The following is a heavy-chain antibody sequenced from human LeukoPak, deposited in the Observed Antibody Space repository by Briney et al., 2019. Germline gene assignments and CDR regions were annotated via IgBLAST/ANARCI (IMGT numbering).Heavy chain of an antibody. Sequence: GGSLRLSCVASGVNFSNYAMTWVRQAPGKGLEWVSAISAGGVDTFYADSVRGRFTISRDNSKSTLYLQMNSLRAEDTAVYYCAAKEGLTGYLSGSFDYWGQGTLVTVSS. CDR1: GVNFSNYA. CDR2: ISAGGVDT. CDR3: AAKEGLTGYLSGSFDY. J-gene: IGHJ4*02. D-gene: IGHD3-9*01. V-gene: IGHV3-23*01.